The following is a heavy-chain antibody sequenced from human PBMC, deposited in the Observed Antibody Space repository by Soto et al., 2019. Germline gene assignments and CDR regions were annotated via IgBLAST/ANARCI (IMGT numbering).Heavy chain of an antibody. J-gene: IGHJ4*02. Sequence: EVQLVEAGGCLSQPGGSLRLSCVVSGFTVSSSNYMRGVRQAPGKGLAWVSVIYTGGTTYYAASVKGRFTMSRDNSKSKRYVQMNSLRAEDTAVYYGHGYGYWGQGTLVTFSS. CDR3: HGYGY. CDR1: GFTVSSSNY. CDR2: IYTGGTT. V-gene: IGHV3-53*01. D-gene: IGHD5-12*01.